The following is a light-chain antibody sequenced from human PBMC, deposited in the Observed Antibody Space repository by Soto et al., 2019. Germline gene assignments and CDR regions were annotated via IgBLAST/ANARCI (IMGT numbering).Light chain of an antibody. CDR3: QQRSNWPIYT. V-gene: IGKV3-11*01. CDR2: DAS. Sequence: EIVLTQSPATLSLSPGERATLSCRASQSVSSYLAWYQQKHGQAPRLLLYDASNRATGSPARFSGSGSGTAFTPTISSLEPEDFAVDYCQQRSNWPIYTFGQGTKLEIK. J-gene: IGKJ2*01. CDR1: QSVSSY.